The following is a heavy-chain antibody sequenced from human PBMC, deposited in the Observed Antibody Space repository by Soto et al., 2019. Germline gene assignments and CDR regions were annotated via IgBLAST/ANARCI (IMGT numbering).Heavy chain of an antibody. CDR1: GFTFSSYG. J-gene: IGHJ4*02. Sequence: GGSLRLSCAASGFTFSSYGMHWVRQAPGKGLEWVAVIWYDGSNKYYADSVKGRFTISRDNSKNTLYLQMNSLRAEDTAVYYCARDGGSTNSIAAAHVGPHFDYWGQGTLVTVSS. CDR3: ARDGGSTNSIAAAHVGPHFDY. D-gene: IGHD6-13*01. CDR2: IWYDGSNK. V-gene: IGHV3-33*01.